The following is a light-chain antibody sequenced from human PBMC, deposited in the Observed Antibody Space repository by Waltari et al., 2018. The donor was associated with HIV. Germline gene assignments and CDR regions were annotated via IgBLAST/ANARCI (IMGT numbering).Light chain of an antibody. J-gene: IGLJ2*01. V-gene: IGLV2-11*01. CDR1: SSDVGAYDY. CDR3: CSYAGSDTFVL. CDR2: DVS. Sequence: QSALTQPRSVSGSPGQSVSISCTGNSSDVGAYDYVSWYQQHPGKAPKLMIFDVSKRPAGVPDRFSGSKSHNTASLTISGLQAEDEADYYCCSYAGSDTFVLFGGGTKLTIL.